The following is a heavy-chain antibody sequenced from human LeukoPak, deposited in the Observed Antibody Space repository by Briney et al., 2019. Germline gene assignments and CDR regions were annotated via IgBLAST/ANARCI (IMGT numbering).Heavy chain of an antibody. V-gene: IGHV3-48*03. Sequence: GGSLRLSCAASGFTFGSYEMNWVRQAPGKGLEWVSYISSSGSTIYYADSVQGRFTISRDNAKNSLYLQMSSLRAEDTAVYYCARNDYNFDYWGQGTLATVSS. CDR1: GFTFGSYE. J-gene: IGHJ4*02. CDR2: ISSSGSTI. D-gene: IGHD3-16*01. CDR3: ARNDYNFDY.